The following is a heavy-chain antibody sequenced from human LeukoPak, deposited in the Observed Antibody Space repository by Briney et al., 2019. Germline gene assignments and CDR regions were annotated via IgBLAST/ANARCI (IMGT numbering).Heavy chain of an antibody. CDR2: IYPGDSDP. CDR3: VRHGLGSSWFGFDY. J-gene: IGHJ4*02. Sequence: GESLKISCRGSGYIFTTYWIGWVRQMPGKGLEWMGIIYPGDSDPRYSPSFQGQVTISADKSISTAYRQWSSLKASDSAMYYCVRHGLGSSWFGFDYWGQGTLVTVSS. V-gene: IGHV5-51*01. CDR1: GYIFTTYW. D-gene: IGHD6-13*01.